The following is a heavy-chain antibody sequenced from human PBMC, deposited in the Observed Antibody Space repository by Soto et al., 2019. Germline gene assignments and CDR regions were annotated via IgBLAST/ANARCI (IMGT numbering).Heavy chain of an antibody. V-gene: IGHV4-31*02. J-gene: IGHJ5*02. CDR1: GASIGSGDYY. D-gene: IGHD3-22*01. CDR3: ASIYDSSGYYYGNNWFDP. CDR2: IYYSGGT. Sequence: SETLSLTCTVSGASIGSGDYYWSWIRQHPGKGLEWIGYIYYSGGTYYNPSLKSRVTISVDTSKKQFSLELSSVTAADTAVYYCASIYDSSGYYYGNNWFDPWGQGTLVT.